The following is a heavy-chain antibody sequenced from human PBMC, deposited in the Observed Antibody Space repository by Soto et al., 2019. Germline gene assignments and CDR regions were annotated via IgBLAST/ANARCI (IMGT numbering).Heavy chain of an antibody. V-gene: IGHV3-11*01. D-gene: IGHD5-12*01. CDR1: GFNLSDHD. Sequence: GSQRLSYAGSGFNLSDHDVDWVRQVPGKGLEWVSYISSSGSTIYYADSVKGRFTISRDNAKNSLYLQMNSLRAEDTAVYYCARDIDGYNNWFDPWGQGTLVTVSS. J-gene: IGHJ5*02. CDR2: ISSSGSTI. CDR3: ARDIDGYNNWFDP.